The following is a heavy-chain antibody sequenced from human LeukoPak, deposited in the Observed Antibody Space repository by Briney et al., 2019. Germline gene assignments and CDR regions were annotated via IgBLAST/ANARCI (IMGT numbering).Heavy chain of an antibody. CDR3: AKDASTTVVTGPLDY. V-gene: IGHV3-23*01. D-gene: IGHD4-23*01. J-gene: IGHJ4*02. CDR1: GFTISSHA. CDR2: ISGSGGST. Sequence: GGSQRLSCAASGFTISSHAMSWVRQAPGKGLEWVSAISGSGGSTYYADSVKGRFTISRDNSKNTLYLQMNSLRAEDTAVYYCAKDASTTVVTGPLDYWGQGTLVTASS.